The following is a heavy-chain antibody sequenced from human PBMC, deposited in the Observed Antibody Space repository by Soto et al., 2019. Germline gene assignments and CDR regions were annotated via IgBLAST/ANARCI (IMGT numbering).Heavy chain of an antibody. D-gene: IGHD2-15*01. CDR1: GGTCSIYA. J-gene: IGHJ4*02. CDR3: ARDQRCSGGSCYPHFDY. Sequence: SVKVSCKASGGTCSIYAISCVLQSPLQGLEWMGGIIPIFGTANYAQKFQGRVTITADKSTSTAYMELSSLRSEDTAVYYCARDQRCSGGSCYPHFDYWGQGTLVTVSS. V-gene: IGHV1-69*06. CDR2: IIPIFGTA.